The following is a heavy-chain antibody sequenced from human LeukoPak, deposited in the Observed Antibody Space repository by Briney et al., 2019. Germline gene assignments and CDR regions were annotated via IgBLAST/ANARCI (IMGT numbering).Heavy chain of an antibody. D-gene: IGHD2-2*01. CDR1: GGSISTDSYY. CDR2: VSYSGST. Sequence: PSETLSLTCTVSGGSISTDSYYWGWIRQPPGKGLEWIGSVSYSGSTYYNPSLKSRVTISVDTSKNQFSLNLSSVTAADTAVYYCAGGGYCSESSCSAPLFDWWGQGTPVTVSS. V-gene: IGHV4-39*07. J-gene: IGHJ4*02. CDR3: AGGGYCSESSCSAPLFDW.